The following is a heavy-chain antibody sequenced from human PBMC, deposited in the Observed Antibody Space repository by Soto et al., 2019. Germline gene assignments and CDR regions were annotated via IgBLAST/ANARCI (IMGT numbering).Heavy chain of an antibody. CDR2: ISAYNGNT. D-gene: IGHD2-15*01. J-gene: IGHJ6*02. CDR3: ARCRDSVAAVAATPETNYYYYGMDV. CDR1: GYTFTSYG. V-gene: IGHV1-18*01. Sequence: QVQLVQSGAEVKKPGASVKVSCKASGYTFTSYGISWVRQAPGQGLEWMGWISAYNGNTNYAQKLQGRVTMTTATSTSRAYMELRSLRSDDTAVYYCARCRDSVAAVAATPETNYYYYGMDVGGQGTTVTVSS.